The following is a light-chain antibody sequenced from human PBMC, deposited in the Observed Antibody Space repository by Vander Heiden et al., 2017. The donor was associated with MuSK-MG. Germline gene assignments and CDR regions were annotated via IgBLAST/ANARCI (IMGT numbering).Light chain of an antibody. V-gene: IGKV2-28*01. CDR2: EVS. CDR3: KQYIQTPRT. CDR1: LILLHSHGYYS. Sequence: VMSQPPLSLPVTPAEPASIACRSSLILLHSHGYYSLDWYQQKPGQSPQLLMYEVSNRAAGVPDRFSGSGSGTDFTLKISRVEAEDVGVYYCKQYIQTPRTFGHGTKVDI. J-gene: IGKJ3*01.